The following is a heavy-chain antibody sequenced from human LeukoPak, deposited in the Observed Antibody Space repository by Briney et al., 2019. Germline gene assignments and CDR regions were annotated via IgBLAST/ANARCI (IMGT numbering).Heavy chain of an antibody. V-gene: IGHV4-31*11. Sequence: SETLSLTCAVYGGSFSGYYWSWIRQHPGKGLEWIGYIYYSGSTYYNPSLKSRVTISVDTSKNQFSLKLSSVTAADTAVYYCARERTSSGYYFVRDFDAFDIWGQGTMVTVSS. CDR3: ARERTSSGYYFVRDFDAFDI. CDR1: GGSFSGYY. J-gene: IGHJ3*02. D-gene: IGHD3-22*01. CDR2: IYYSGST.